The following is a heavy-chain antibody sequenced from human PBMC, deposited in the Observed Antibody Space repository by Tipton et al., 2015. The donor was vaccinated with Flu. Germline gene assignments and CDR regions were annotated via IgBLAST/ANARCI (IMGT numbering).Heavy chain of an antibody. V-gene: IGHV4-61*02. Sequence: TLSLTCSVSGDSMNGAYYFWTWIRQPAGKGLQWVGRISSTGETDYNLPLKGRVSVSMDTSKNQFSLKLRSVTAGDTAVYYCARAYGSGTYPIHYFADWGQGALVTVSS. CDR1: GDSMNGAYYF. CDR3: ARAYGSGTYPIHYFAD. J-gene: IGHJ4*02. D-gene: IGHD3-10*01. CDR2: ISSTGET.